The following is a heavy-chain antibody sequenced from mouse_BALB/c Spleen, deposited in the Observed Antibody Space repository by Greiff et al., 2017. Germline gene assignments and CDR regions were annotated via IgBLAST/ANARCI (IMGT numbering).Heavy chain of an antibody. CDR1: GFSLTSYG. Sequence: VKVVESGPGLVAPSQSLSITCTVSGFSLTSYGVHWVRQPPGKGLEWLGVIWAGGSTNYNSALMSRLSISKDNSKSQVFLKMNSLQTDDTAMYYCARGGTRGFFFDYWGQGTTLTVSS. CDR3: ARGGTRGFFFDY. V-gene: IGHV2-9*02. D-gene: IGHD2-14*01. CDR2: IWAGGST. J-gene: IGHJ2*01.